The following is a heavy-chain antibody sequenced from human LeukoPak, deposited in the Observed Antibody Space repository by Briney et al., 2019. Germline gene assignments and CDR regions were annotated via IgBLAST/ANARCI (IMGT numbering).Heavy chain of an antibody. V-gene: IGHV1-69*04. J-gene: IGHJ6*02. CDR1: GGTFSSYA. CDR2: IIPILGIA. Sequence: SVKVSCKASGGTFSSYAISWVRQAPGQGLEWMGRIIPILGIANYAQKFQGRVTITADKSTSTAYMELSSLRSEDTAVYYCASSTYYYDSSGPGYYYYCGMDVWGQGTTVTVSS. D-gene: IGHD3-22*01. CDR3: ASSTYYYDSSGPGYYYYCGMDV.